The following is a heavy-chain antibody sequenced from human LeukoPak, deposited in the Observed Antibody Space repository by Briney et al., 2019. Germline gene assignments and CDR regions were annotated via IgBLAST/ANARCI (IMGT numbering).Heavy chain of an antibody. Sequence: SETLSLTCTVSGGSINNYYWTWIRQPPGKGPEWIGYISFSGTTNYNPSLKSRVTISLDTSNNQFSLKLTSVTAADTAVYYCARISPSSGTYWGSLYYYMDVWGKGTTVTVSS. CDR1: GGSINNYY. V-gene: IGHV4-59*01. D-gene: IGHD1-26*01. CDR2: ISFSGTT. J-gene: IGHJ6*03. CDR3: ARISPSSGTYWGSLYYYMDV.